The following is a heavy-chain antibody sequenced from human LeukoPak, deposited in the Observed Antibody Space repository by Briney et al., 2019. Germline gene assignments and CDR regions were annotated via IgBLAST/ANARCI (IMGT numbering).Heavy chain of an antibody. Sequence: GGSLRLSCAASGFTFSSYSMNWVRQAPGKGLEWVSSISSSSSYIYYADSVKGRFTISRDNAKNSLYLQMDSLRAEDTAVYYCAKNHYDNSGYPEYFQYWGQGTLVTVSS. CDR2: ISSSSSYI. CDR1: GFTFSSYS. D-gene: IGHD3-22*01. J-gene: IGHJ1*01. V-gene: IGHV3-21*01. CDR3: AKNHYDNSGYPEYFQY.